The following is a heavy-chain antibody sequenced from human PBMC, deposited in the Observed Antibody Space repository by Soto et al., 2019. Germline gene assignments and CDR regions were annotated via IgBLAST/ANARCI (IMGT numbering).Heavy chain of an antibody. CDR1: GCTFSSYW. CDR3: AGYNWNSQSY. CDR2: IKPDGSWT. V-gene: IGHV3-74*01. J-gene: IGHJ4*01. D-gene: IGHD1-7*01. Sequence: HPGGSLRRSCAASGCTFSSYWMHWVRQAPGKGLVWVSRIKPDGSWTIHADSVKGRFTISRDNAKSMVYLQMNSLRVEDTAVYYCAGYNWNSQSYWGHGTLVTVSS.